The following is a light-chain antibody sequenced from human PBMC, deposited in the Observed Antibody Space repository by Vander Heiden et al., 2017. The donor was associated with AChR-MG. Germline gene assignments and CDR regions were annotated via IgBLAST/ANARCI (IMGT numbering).Light chain of an antibody. CDR3: QQEGSSPRT. J-gene: IGKJ3*01. CDR2: GAS. V-gene: IGKV3-20*01. Sequence: EIVWTQSPGVLSLSPGERATLSCRASQSVSSSYLAWYQQKPGLAPRLLIYGASSRSTGIPDRFSGSESGTDFTLTISILVPADFAVYYCQQEGSSPRTFGHRTKVELK. CDR1: QSVSSSY.